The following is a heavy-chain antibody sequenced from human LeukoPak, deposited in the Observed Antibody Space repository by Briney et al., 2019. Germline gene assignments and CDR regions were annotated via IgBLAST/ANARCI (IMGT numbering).Heavy chain of an antibody. CDR1: GYSISSGYC. D-gene: IGHD2-8*02. CDR2: IYHSGST. J-gene: IGHJ3*02. V-gene: IGHV4-38-2*02. Sequence: SETLSLTCTVSGYSISSGYCWGWIRQPPGKGLEWIGSIYHSGSTYYNPSLKSRVTISVDTSKNQFSLKLSSVTAADTAVYYCARVLFGGVGAFDIWGQGTILTVSS. CDR3: ARVLFGGVGAFDI.